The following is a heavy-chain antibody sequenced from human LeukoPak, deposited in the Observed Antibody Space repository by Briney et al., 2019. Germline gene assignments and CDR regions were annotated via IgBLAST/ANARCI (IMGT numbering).Heavy chain of an antibody. D-gene: IGHD3-10*01. J-gene: IGHJ4*02. Sequence: GGSLRLSCAASGFTFSSYSMNWVRQAPGKGLEWVSSISSSSSYIYYADSVKGRFTISRDNAKNSLYLQMNSLRAEDTVVYYCARSMVRGVIRGDPFDYWGQGTLVTVSS. V-gene: IGHV3-21*01. CDR2: ISSSSSYI. CDR3: ARSMVRGVIRGDPFDY. CDR1: GFTFSSYS.